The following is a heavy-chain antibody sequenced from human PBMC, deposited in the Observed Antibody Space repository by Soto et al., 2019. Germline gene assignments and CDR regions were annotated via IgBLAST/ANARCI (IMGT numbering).Heavy chain of an antibody. CDR1: GYRFTNHG. V-gene: IGHV1-18*01. CDR3: ARDLYPLAYYFDY. CDR2: TSGNDGKT. J-gene: IGHJ4*02. Sequence: ASVKVSCKASGYRFTNHGISWVRQAPGQGLEWMGWTSGNDGKTKYARKFQGRVTMTTDTSTSTAYMEMNSLRHDDTAVYYCARDLYPLAYYFDYWGQGTLVTVSS.